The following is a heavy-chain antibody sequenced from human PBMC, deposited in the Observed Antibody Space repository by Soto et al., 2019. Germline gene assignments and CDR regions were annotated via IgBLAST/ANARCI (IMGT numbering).Heavy chain of an antibody. Sequence: PGQSLKISCKSSGYYFATYLICWERQMPGKTLEWMGIIYPGYSDSKYSPSSQGQVTISVDKSTSTAYLQWSRLKASDTGMYYCAEPGYNSRTTDNDMDVWGQGTTVTVS. CDR3: AEPGYNSRTTDNDMDV. CDR2: IYPGYSDS. V-gene: IGHV5-51*01. CDR1: GYYFATYL. D-gene: IGHD3-10*01. J-gene: IGHJ6*02.